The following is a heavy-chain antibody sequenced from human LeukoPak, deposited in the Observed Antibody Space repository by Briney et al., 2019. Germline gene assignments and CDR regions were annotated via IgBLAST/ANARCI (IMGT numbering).Heavy chain of an antibody. V-gene: IGHV3-21*01. CDR1: GFTFSSYW. CDR2: ISSSSSYI. CDR3: ARDSFFVVVPAASNWFDP. D-gene: IGHD2-2*01. J-gene: IGHJ5*02. Sequence: PGGSLRLFCAASGFTFSSYWMHWVRQAPGRGLEWVSSISSSSSYIYYADSLKGRFTISRDNAKNSLYLQMNSLRAEDTAVYYCARDSFFVVVPAASNWFDPWGQGTLVTVSS.